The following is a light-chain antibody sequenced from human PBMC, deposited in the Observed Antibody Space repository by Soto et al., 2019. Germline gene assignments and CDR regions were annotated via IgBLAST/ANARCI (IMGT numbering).Light chain of an antibody. CDR3: QSYDSSLSGYV. CDR1: SSNIGAGYD. CDR2: GNS. Sequence: QSVLTQPPSVSGAPGQRVTISCTGSSSNIGAGYDVHWYQQLPGTATKLLIYGNSNRPSGVPDRFSGSKSGTSASLANTGLQAEDEADYYCQSYDSSLSGYVFGTGTKLTVL. V-gene: IGLV1-40*01. J-gene: IGLJ1*01.